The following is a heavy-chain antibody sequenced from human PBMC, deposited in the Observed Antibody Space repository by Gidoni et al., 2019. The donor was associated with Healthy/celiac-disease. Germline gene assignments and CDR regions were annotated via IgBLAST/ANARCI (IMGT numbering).Heavy chain of an antibody. V-gene: IGHV3-30*18. CDR2: ISYDGSNK. J-gene: IGHJ4*02. D-gene: IGHD1-26*01. CDR1: GFTFSSYC. Sequence: QVQLVESGGGVVQPGRSLRLSCAASGFTFSSYCLHWVRQAPGKGLEWVAVISYDGSNKYYADSVKGRFTSSRDNSKNTLYLQMNSLRAEDTAVYYCAKERERVGAPPDDWGQGTLVTVSS. CDR3: AKERERVGAPPDD.